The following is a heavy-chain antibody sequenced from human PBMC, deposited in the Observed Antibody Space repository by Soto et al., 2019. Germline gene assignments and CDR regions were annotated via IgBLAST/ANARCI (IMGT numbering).Heavy chain of an antibody. Sequence: SVKVSCKASGFTFTSSAVQWVRQARGQRLEWIGWIVVGSGNTNYAQKSQERVTITRDMSTSTAYMELSSLRSEDTAVYYCAAGLYYDILTGRRANYYYGMDVWGQGTTVTVYS. CDR3: AAGLYYDILTGRRANYYYGMDV. V-gene: IGHV1-58*01. CDR1: GFTFTSSA. J-gene: IGHJ6*02. CDR2: IVVGSGNT. D-gene: IGHD3-9*01.